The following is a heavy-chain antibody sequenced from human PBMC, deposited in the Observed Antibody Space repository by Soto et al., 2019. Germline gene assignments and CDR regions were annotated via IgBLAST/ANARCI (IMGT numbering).Heavy chain of an antibody. V-gene: IGHV3-23*01. J-gene: IGHJ4*02. CDR1: GFTFSSYA. CDR3: AKASPRFDY. Sequence: EVQLLESGGGLVQPGGSLRLSCTVSGFTFSSYAMNRVRQAPGKGLEWVSSISSGGGSTYYADSVKGRFTISRDNSKNTLYLQMNSLRAEDTAVYYCAKASPRFDYWGQGTLVTVSS. CDR2: ISSGGGST.